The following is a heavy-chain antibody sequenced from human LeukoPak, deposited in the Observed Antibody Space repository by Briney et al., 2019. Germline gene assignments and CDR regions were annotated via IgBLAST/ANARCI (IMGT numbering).Heavy chain of an antibody. V-gene: IGHV3-23*01. J-gene: IGHJ4*02. CDR1: GFTFSSYG. Sequence: GGSLRLSCAASGFTFSSYGMSWVRQAPGKGREWVSAIGGRDGSTYYADSVKGRFTISRDNSKNTLYVQMDSLRAEDTAVYYCAKGHYYGSGSLDYWGQGTLVTVSS. CDR3: AKGHYYGSGSLDY. CDR2: IGGRDGST. D-gene: IGHD3-10*01.